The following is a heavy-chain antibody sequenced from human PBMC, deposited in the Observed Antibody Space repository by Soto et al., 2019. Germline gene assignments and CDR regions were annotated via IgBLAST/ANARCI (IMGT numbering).Heavy chain of an antibody. CDR3: ASQLYYDFWSGYPDAFDI. CDR1: GGSISSGDYY. CDR2: IYYSGST. J-gene: IGHJ3*02. Sequence: SETLSLTCTVSGGSISSGDYYWSWIRQPPGKGLEWIGYIYYSGSTYYNPSLKSRVTISVDTSKNQFSLKLSSVTAADTAVYYCASQLYYDFWSGYPDAFDIWGQGTMVTGSS. V-gene: IGHV4-30-4*01. D-gene: IGHD3-3*01.